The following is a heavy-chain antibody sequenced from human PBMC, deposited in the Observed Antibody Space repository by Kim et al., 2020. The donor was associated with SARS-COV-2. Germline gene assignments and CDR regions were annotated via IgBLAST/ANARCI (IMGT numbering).Heavy chain of an antibody. J-gene: IGHJ6*02. CDR3: ARGEAVGARHSIAVAVYYYGMDV. Sequence: SETLSLTCAVSGGSISSSNWWSWVRQPPGKGLEWIGEIYHSGSTNYNPSLKSRVTISVDKSKNQFSLKLSSVTAADTAVYYCARGEAVGARHSIAVAVYYYGMDVWGQGTTVTVSS. V-gene: IGHV4-4*02. D-gene: IGHD6-19*01. CDR2: IYHSGST. CDR1: GGSISSSNW.